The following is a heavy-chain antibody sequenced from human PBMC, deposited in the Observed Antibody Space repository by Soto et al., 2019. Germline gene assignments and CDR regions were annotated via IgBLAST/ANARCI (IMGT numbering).Heavy chain of an antibody. D-gene: IGHD3-3*01. J-gene: IGHJ4*02. CDR2: IYYSGST. CDR1: GGSISSSSYY. CDR3: ARGRKVLRFLEWPNAPDFDY. Sequence: PSETLSLTCTVSGGSISSSSYYWGWIRQPPGKGLEWIGSIYYSGSTYYNPSLKSRVTISVDTSKNQFSLKLSSVTAADTAVYYCARGRKVLRFLEWPNAPDFDYWGQGTLVTVSS. V-gene: IGHV4-39*07.